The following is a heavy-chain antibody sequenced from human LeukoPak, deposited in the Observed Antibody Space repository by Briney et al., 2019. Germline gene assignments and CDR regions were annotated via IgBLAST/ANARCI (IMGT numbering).Heavy chain of an antibody. V-gene: IGHV3-21*04. D-gene: IGHD6-6*01. CDR2: ISSSSSYI. Sequence: GGSLRLSCAASGFTFSSYSMNWVRQAPGKGLEWVSSISSSSSYIYYADSVKGRFTISRDNAKNSLYLQMNSLRAEDTAVYHCAKGGASSPYTYIDVWGKGTTVIVSS. CDR3: AKGGASSPYTYIDV. CDR1: GFTFSSYS. J-gene: IGHJ6*04.